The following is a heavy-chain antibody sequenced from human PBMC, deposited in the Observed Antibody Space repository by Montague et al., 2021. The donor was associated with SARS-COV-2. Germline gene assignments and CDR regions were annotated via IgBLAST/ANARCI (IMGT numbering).Heavy chain of an antibody. D-gene: IGHD1-26*01. CDR3: ARREGVVGDTRFDY. J-gene: IGHJ4*01. CDR1: GDSISSLRYY. CDR2: IFYRGST. Sequence: SETLSLTCTVSGDSISSLRYYWGWIRQYPGKGLEWIGNIFYRGSTYYNPSLRSRVTISVDTSKNQFALRLRSVTATDTAIYYCARREGVVGDTRFDYWGQGTPVPVSS. V-gene: IGHV4-39*01.